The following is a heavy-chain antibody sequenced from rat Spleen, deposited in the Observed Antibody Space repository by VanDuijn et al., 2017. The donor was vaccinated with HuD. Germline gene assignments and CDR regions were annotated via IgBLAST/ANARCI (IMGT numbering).Heavy chain of an antibody. V-gene: IGHV2-32*01. Sequence: QVQLKESGPGLVQPSQTLSLTCTVSGFSLTSYHVHWFRHPPGQGLEWLGVMWSDGDPSYNSAPKSRLSISRDPSKNQVFSKMSSLQTEDTATYYCARDLLTTEAERWFAYWGQGTLVTVSS. CDR2: MWSDGDP. J-gene: IGHJ3*01. D-gene: IGHD1-11*01. CDR3: ARDLLTTEAERWFAY. CDR1: GFSLTSYH.